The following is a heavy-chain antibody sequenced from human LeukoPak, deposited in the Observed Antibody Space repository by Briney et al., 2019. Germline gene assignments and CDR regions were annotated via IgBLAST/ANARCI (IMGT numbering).Heavy chain of an antibody. CDR1: GFTFSSYA. CDR2: ISGSGGST. Sequence: PGGSLRLSCAASGFTFSSYAMSWVRQAPGKGLEWVSAISGSGGSTYYADSVKGRFTISRDNSKNTLYLQMNSLRAEDTAVYYCARVRYYYDSSGYYNHFDYWGQGTLVTVSS. D-gene: IGHD3-22*01. CDR3: ARVRYYYDSSGYYNHFDY. J-gene: IGHJ4*02. V-gene: IGHV3-23*01.